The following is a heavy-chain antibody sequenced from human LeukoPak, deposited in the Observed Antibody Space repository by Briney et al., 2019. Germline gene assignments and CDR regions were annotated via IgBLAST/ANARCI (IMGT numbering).Heavy chain of an antibody. Sequence: SETLSLTCTVSGASISSYYWSWIRRPPGKGLEWIDSGSTNYNPSLKSRVTISVDTSKNQFSLNLRSVTAADTAVYYCARGGNYNFDYWGQGTLVTVSS. D-gene: IGHD3-16*01. CDR2: SGST. CDR3: ARGGNYNFDY. J-gene: IGHJ4*02. CDR1: GASISSYY. V-gene: IGHV4-59*01.